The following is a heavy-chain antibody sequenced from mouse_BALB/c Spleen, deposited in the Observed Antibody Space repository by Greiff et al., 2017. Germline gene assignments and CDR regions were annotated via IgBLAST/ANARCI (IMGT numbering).Heavy chain of an antibody. J-gene: IGHJ4*01. D-gene: IGHD4-1*01. CDR3: ARWEETVDY. Sequence: VHVKQSGAELVKPGASVMLSCTASGFNIKDTYMHWVKQRPEQGLEWIGRIDPANGNTKYDPKFQGKATITADTSSNTAYLQLSSLTSEDTAVYYCARWEETVDYWGQGTSVTVSS. CDR2: IDPANGNT. CDR1: GFNIKDTY. V-gene: IGHV14-3*02.